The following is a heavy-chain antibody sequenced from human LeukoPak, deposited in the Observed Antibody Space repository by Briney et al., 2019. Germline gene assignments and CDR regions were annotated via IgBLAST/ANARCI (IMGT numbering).Heavy chain of an antibody. CDR3: AGVLGVRDLAYFDY. J-gene: IGHJ4*01. CDR1: GFTFDDCA. CDR2: IRSDGSST. Sequence: PGGSLRLSCAVSGFTFDDCAMHWVRQAPGKGLVWVSRIRSDGSSTSYADSVRGRFTIPRDNAKNTLYLQMNSLRAEDTAVYYCAGVLGVRDLAYFDYWGHGTLVTVSS. D-gene: IGHD3-10*01. V-gene: IGHV3-74*01.